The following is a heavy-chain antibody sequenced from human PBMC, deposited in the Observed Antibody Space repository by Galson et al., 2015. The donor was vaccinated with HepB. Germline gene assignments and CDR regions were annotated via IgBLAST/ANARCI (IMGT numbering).Heavy chain of an antibody. CDR1: GGSTSRYY. CDR3: ARGDYNFDY. CDR2: IYYSGST. J-gene: IGHJ4*02. D-gene: IGHD4-11*01. Sequence: ETLSLTCTVSGGSTSRYYWSWVRQPPGKGLEWIGYIYYSGSTSYNPSLKSRVTISVDTSKSQFSLKLSSVTAADTAVYYCARGDYNFDYWGQGTLVTVSS. V-gene: IGHV4-59*01.